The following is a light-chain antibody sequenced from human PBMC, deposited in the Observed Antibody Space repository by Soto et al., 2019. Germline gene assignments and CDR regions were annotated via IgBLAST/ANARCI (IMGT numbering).Light chain of an antibody. Sequence: DIQMTQSPSSVSASVGDRVTITCRASQRISNWLAWYQQKAGKAPKLLIYATSTLQSGVPSRFRGSGSGTEFTLTISSLQPEDVATYYCQQANSFPYTFGQGTKLEIK. CDR1: QRISNW. CDR2: ATS. CDR3: QQANSFPYT. J-gene: IGKJ2*01. V-gene: IGKV1-12*01.